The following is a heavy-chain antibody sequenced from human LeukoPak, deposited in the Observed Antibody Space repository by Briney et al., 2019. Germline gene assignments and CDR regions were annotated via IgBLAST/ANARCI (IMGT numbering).Heavy chain of an antibody. J-gene: IGHJ4*02. CDR3: ARADYGDYGVDY. CDR2: ITSYGHT. CDR1: GFAFSSSN. D-gene: IGHD4-17*01. Sequence: PGGSLRLSCAASGFAFSSSNLNRFRQAPGKGLEWVSSITSYGHTYYPDSLQGRFSISRDNAKNSLYLQMISLRAEDTAIYYCARADYGDYGVDYWGQGTLVTVSS. V-gene: IGHV3-21*01.